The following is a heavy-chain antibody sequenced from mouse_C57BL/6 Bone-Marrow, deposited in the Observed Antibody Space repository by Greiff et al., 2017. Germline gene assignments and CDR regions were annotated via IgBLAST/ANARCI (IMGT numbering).Heavy chain of an antibody. CDR2: IDPSDSYT. J-gene: IGHJ4*01. Sequence: VQLQQPGAELVKPGASVKLSCKASGYTFTSYWMQWVKQRPGQGLEWIGEIDPSDSYTNYNQKFKGKATLTVDTSSSTAYMQLSSLTSEDSAVYYCARDGYYAGAMDYCGQGTSVTVSS. D-gene: IGHD2-3*01. CDR3: ARDGYYAGAMDY. CDR1: GYTFTSYW. V-gene: IGHV1-50*01.